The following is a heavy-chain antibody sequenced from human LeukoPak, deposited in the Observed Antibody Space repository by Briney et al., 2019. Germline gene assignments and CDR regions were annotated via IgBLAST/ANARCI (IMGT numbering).Heavy chain of an antibody. CDR3: ATFHVSENSFVSH. D-gene: IGHD3-10*01. V-gene: IGHV4-4*07. CDR1: GGSIISHY. CDR2: MYSSGCT. Sequence: SDTLSLTCSVSGGSIISHYWTWIRQPAGKGLEWIGRMYSSGCTNYSPSLKSRVTMSVDTSKNQFSLKLTSVTAADTAVYYCATFHVSENSFVSHWGQGTLVTASS. J-gene: IGHJ4*02.